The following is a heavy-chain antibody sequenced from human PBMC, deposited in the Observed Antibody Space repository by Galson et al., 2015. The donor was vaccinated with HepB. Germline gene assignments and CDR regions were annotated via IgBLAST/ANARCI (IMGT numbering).Heavy chain of an antibody. CDR3: AKGTTMLRGVIGFFFDY. D-gene: IGHD3-10*01. CDR2: ISGSGTAT. J-gene: IGHJ4*02. Sequence: SLRLSCAASGFTFRSFAMSWVRQAPGKGLEWVSTISGSGTATYRTDSVKGRFTISRDNANNTLFLQMNSLRAEDTAVYYCAKGTTMLRGVIGFFFDYWGQGTLVTVSS. V-gene: IGHV3-23*01. CDR1: GFTFRSFA.